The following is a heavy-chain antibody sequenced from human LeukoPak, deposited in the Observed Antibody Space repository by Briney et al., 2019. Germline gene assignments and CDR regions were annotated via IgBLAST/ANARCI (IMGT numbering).Heavy chain of an antibody. D-gene: IGHD6-13*01. J-gene: IGHJ3*02. V-gene: IGHV1-69*04. CDR3: ASGRAAAGSDAFDI. CDR1: GGTFSSYA. Sequence: GASVKVSCKASGGTFSSYAISWVRQAPGQGLEWMGRIIPILGIANYAQKFQGRVTITADKSTSTAYMELSSLRSEDTAVYYCASGRAAAGSDAFDIWGQGTMVTVSS. CDR2: IIPILGIA.